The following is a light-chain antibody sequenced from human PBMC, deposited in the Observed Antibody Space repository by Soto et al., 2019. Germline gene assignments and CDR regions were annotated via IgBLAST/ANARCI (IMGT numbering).Light chain of an antibody. CDR2: LNSDGSH. V-gene: IGLV4-69*01. Sequence: QSVLTQSPSASASLGASVKLTCTLSSGHSNSVIAWHQQQPGKGPRYLMRLNSDGSHTKGDGIPDRFSGSSSGAERYLTISSLQSEDEADYYCQSWGAFGGGTKLTVL. J-gene: IGLJ2*01. CDR3: QSWGA. CDR1: SGHSNSV.